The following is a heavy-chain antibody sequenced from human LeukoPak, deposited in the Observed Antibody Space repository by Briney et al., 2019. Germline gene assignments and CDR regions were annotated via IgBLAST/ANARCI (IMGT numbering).Heavy chain of an antibody. CDR1: GFTFSSYG. D-gene: IGHD6-19*01. CDR2: ISYDGSNK. J-gene: IGHJ4*02. Sequence: GGSLRLSCAASGFTFSSYGMHWVRQAPGKGLEWVAVISYDGSNKYYADSVKGRFTISRDNSKNTLYLQMNSLRAEDTAVYYCAAQAGAVAAYPGGYWGQGTLVTVSS. CDR3: AAQAGAVAAYPGGY. V-gene: IGHV3-30*03.